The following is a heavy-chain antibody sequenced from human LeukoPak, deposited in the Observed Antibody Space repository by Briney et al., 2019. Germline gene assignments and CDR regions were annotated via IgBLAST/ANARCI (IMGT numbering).Heavy chain of an antibody. CDR3: AKDPNGDWVGAFDM. V-gene: IGHV3-23*01. CDR2: ISASGGRT. CDR1: GFTFSNYA. D-gene: IGHD3-10*01. J-gene: IGHJ3*02. Sequence: GGSLRLSCGGSGFTFSNYAMSWVRQAPGKGPEWVSGISASGGRTHYADSVKGRVIISRDSSKNTVFLQMNSLRAEDTALYYCAKDPNGDWVGAFDMWGQGTMVTVSS.